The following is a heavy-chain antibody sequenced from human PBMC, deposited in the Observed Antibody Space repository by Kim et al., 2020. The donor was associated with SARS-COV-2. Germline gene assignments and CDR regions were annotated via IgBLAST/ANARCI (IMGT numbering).Heavy chain of an antibody. CDR1: GGSFSGYY. Sequence: SETLSLTCAVYGGSFSGYYWSWIRQPPGKGLEWIGEINHSGSTNYNPSLKSRVTISVDTSKNQFSLKLSSVTAADTAVYYCARGPRGGQQRGNFDLWGRGTLVTVSS. J-gene: IGHJ2*01. CDR2: INHSGST. V-gene: IGHV4-34*01. D-gene: IGHD6-13*01. CDR3: ARGPRGGQQRGNFDL.